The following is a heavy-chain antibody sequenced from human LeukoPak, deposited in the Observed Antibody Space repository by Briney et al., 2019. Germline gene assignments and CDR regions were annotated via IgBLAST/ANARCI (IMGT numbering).Heavy chain of an antibody. Sequence: SVKVSCKASGGTFSSYAISWVRQAPGQGLEWMGGIIPIFGTANYAQKFQGRVTITTDESTSTAYMELSSLRAEDTALYYCAAQYGGPYEYWGQGTLVTVSS. CDR1: GGTFSSYA. CDR3: AAQYGGPYEY. D-gene: IGHD3-16*01. CDR2: IIPIFGTA. V-gene: IGHV1-69*05. J-gene: IGHJ4*02.